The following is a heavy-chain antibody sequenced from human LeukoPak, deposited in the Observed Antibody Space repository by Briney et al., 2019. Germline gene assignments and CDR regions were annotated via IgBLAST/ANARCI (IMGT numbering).Heavy chain of an antibody. V-gene: IGHV1-2*02. CDR1: GYTFTGYY. D-gene: IGHD3-10*01. CDR2: INPNSGGT. J-gene: IGHJ6*02. Sequence: ASVKVSCKASGYTFTGYYTHWVRQAPGQGLEWMGWINPNSGGTNYAQKFQGRVTMTRDTSISTAYMELSRLRSDDTAVYYCARARELLWFGEIIYGMDVWGQGTTVTVSS. CDR3: ARARELLWFGEIIYGMDV.